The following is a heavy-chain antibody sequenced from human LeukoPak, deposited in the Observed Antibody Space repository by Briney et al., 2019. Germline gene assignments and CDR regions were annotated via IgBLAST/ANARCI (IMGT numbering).Heavy chain of an antibody. CDR1: GGSISSGGYY. CDR3: ARGDTATPKTGGYYYYYMDV. J-gene: IGHJ6*03. V-gene: IGHV4-31*03. CDR2: IYYSGST. Sequence: SETLSLTCTVSGGSISSGGYYWSWIRQHPGKGLEWIGYIYYSGSTYYNPSLKSRVTISVDTSKNQFSLKLSSATAADTAVYYCARGDTATPKTGGYYYYYMDVWGKGTTVTVSS. D-gene: IGHD5-18*01.